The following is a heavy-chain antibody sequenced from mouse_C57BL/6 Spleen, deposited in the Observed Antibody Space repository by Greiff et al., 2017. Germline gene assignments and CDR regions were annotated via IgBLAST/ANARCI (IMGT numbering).Heavy chain of an antibody. CDR2: IDPSDSET. V-gene: IGHV1-52*01. CDR3: ARPPHYYGSPYWYFDV. J-gene: IGHJ1*03. CDR1: GYTFTSYW. D-gene: IGHD1-1*01. Sequence: VQLQQSGAELVRPGSSVKLSCKASGYTFTSYWMHWVKQRPIQGLEWIGNIDPSDSETHYNQKFKDKATLTVDKSSSTAYMQLSSLTSEDSAVYYCARPPHYYGSPYWYFDVWGTGTTVTVSS.